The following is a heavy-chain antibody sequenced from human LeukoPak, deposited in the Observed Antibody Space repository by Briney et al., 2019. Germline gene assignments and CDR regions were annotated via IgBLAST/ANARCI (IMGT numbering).Heavy chain of an antibody. CDR2: VYYSGTT. Sequence: PSETLSLTCTVSGGSVSSDSYYWSWIRQPPGKGLEWIGHVYYSGTTNYNPSLESRVTISVDTSKNQFSLKLSSVTAADTAVYYCARVRGIPDWYLDLWGRGTLVTVSS. CDR1: GGSVSSDSYY. CDR3: ARVRGIPDWYLDL. V-gene: IGHV4-61*01. D-gene: IGHD6-13*01. J-gene: IGHJ2*01.